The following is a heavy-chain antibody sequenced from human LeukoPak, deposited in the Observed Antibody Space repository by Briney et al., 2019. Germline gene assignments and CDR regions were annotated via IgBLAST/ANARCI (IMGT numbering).Heavy chain of an antibody. J-gene: IGHJ3*02. CDR2: INPNSGGT. CDR3: ARIQNPYYGSGRKAFDI. D-gene: IGHD3-10*01. CDR1: GYTFTGYY. V-gene: IGHV1-2*02. Sequence: ASVKVSCKASGYTFTGYYMHWVRQAPGQGLEWMGWINPNSGGTNCAQKFQGRVTMTRDTSISTAYMELSRLRSDDTAVYYCARIQNPYYGSGRKAFDIWGQGTMVTVSS.